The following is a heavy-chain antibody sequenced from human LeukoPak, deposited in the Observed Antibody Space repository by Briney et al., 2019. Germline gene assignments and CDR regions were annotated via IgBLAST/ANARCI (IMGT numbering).Heavy chain of an antibody. D-gene: IGHD6-13*01. J-gene: IGHJ3*02. CDR1: GFTFSSYS. V-gene: IGHV3-21*01. Sequence: PGGSLRLSCAASGFTFSSYSMNWVRQAPGKGLEWVSSISSSSSYIYYAGSVKGRFTISRDNAKNSLYLQMNSLRAEDTAVYYCARDRGMLAAAFDIWGQGTMVTVSS. CDR2: ISSSSSYI. CDR3: ARDRGMLAAAFDI.